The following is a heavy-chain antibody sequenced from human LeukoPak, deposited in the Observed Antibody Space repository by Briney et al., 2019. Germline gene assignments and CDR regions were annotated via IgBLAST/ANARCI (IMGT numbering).Heavy chain of an antibody. Sequence: WASVKVSCKASGYTISGYFMHWVRQAPGQGLEWMGWINPHSGDTGYAQKFQGRVTMTRDMSITTIYMELTRLRSDDTAFYYCARWDGYSSSPDYWGQGSLVTVSS. D-gene: IGHD6-13*01. CDR2: INPHSGDT. CDR3: ARWDGYSSSPDY. V-gene: IGHV1-2*02. J-gene: IGHJ4*02. CDR1: GYTISGYF.